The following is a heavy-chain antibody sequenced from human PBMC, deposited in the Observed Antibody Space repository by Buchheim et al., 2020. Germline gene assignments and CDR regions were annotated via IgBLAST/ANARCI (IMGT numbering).Heavy chain of an antibody. CDR2: ISPYNGKT. Sequence: QVQLVQSGAEVKKPGASVKVSCKTSGYTFTNYGLTWVRQAPGQGLEWMGWISPYNGKTNFAQSLRGRVTMTTDTSTGTAYMELRSLRFADTAVYYCARTRTTRLGKWELRGWGQGTL. CDR1: GYTFTNYG. J-gene: IGHJ4*02. V-gene: IGHV1-18*01. CDR3: ARTRTTRLGKWELRG. D-gene: IGHD4-23*01.